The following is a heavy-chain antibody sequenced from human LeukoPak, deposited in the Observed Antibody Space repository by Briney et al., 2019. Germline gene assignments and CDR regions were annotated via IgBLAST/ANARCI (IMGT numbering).Heavy chain of an antibody. V-gene: IGHV3-30*04. CDR2: ISYDGSNK. J-gene: IGHJ4*02. CDR1: GFTFSSYA. Sequence: PGGSLRLSCAASGFTFSSYAMHWVRQAPGKGLEWVAVISYDGSNKYYADSVKGRFTISRDNSKNTLYLQMNSLRAEDTAVYYCARDYYGSGSPQGSYYWGQGTLVTVSS. D-gene: IGHD3-10*01. CDR3: ARDYYGSGSPQGSYY.